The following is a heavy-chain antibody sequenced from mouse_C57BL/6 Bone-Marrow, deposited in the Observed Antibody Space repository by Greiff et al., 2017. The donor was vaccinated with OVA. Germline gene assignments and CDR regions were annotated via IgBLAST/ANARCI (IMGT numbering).Heavy chain of an antibody. J-gene: IGHJ2*01. CDR3: ARKNYYGSGD. D-gene: IGHD1-1*01. Sequence: VQLQQSGPELVKPGASVKISCKASGYAFSSSWMNWMKQRPGKGLEWIGRIYPGDGDTNYNGKFKGKATLTADKSSSTAYMQLSSLTSEDSAVYFCARKNYYGSGDWGQGTTLTVSS. CDR2: IYPGDGDT. CDR1: GYAFSSSW. V-gene: IGHV1-82*01.